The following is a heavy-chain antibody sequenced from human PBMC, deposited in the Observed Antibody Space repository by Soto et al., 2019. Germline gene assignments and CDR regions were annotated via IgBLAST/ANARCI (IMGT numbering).Heavy chain of an antibody. CDR1: GFTFSSYG. V-gene: IGHV3-33*01. D-gene: IGHD2-2*01. CDR2: IWYDGSNK. CDR3: ARPPPGAMYFDY. J-gene: IGHJ4*02. Sequence: QVQLVESGGGVVQPGRSLRLSCAASGFTFSSYGMHWVRQAPGKGLEWVAVIWYDGSNKYYADSVKGRFTISRDNSKNTLYPQMNSLRAEDTAVYYCARPPPGAMYFDYWGQGTLVTVSS.